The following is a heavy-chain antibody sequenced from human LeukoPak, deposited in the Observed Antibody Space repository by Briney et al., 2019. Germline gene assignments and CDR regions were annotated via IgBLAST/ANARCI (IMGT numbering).Heavy chain of an antibody. J-gene: IGHJ3*02. CDR3: TRRYNYDSSGYYYVRDAFDI. D-gene: IGHD3-22*01. CDR1: GFTFSRHW. CDR2: IRSKAYGGTT. V-gene: IGHV3-49*04. Sequence: GGSLRLSCEASGFTFSRHWLTWVRQAPGKGLEWVGFIRSKAYGGTTRNAASVKGRFTISRDDSRSIAYLQMNSLKTEDTAVYYCTRRYNYDSSGYYYVRDAFDIWGQGTMVTVSS.